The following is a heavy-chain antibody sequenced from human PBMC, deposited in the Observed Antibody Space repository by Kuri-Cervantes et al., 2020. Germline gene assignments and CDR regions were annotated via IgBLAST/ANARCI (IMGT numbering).Heavy chain of an antibody. Sequence: ETLSLTCGVFGGSVSGYYWTWVRQAPGKGLEWVPGISASGGSTSYAASVKGRFTISRDNSKNTLHLQMNSLRAEDTAVYYCAKAGPPAVQWLAYFDYWGQGTLVTVSS. CDR2: ISASGGST. V-gene: IGHV3-23*01. CDR3: AKAGPPAVQWLAYFDY. D-gene: IGHD6-19*01. CDR1: GGSVSGYY. J-gene: IGHJ4*02.